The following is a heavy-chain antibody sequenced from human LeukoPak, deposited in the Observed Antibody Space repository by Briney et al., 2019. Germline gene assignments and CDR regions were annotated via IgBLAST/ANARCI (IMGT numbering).Heavy chain of an antibody. J-gene: IGHJ4*02. D-gene: IGHD1-26*01. Sequence: ASVKVSCNVSVYTLTELSIHWLRQSPGKGLEWMGGFDPEDDETIYAQKFKGRVTMTEDTATDTVYMKLSSLRSEDTAVYYCAAADYYLAHDYWGQGTLVTVSS. V-gene: IGHV1-24*01. CDR2: FDPEDDET. CDR1: VYTLTELS. CDR3: AAADYYLAHDY.